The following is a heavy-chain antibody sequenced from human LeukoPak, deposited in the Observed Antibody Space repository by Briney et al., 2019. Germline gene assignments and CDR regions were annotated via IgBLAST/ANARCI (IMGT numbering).Heavy chain of an antibody. CDR1: GGTFSSYA. D-gene: IGHD3-10*01. CDR2: IITILGIA. J-gene: IGHJ4*02. Sequence: ASVKVSCKASGGTFSSYAISWVRQAPGQGLEWMGRIITILGIATYAQKFQGRVTITADKSTSTAYMELSRLRSEDTAVYYCARDLLGRGVSIYYFDYWGQGTLVTVSS. V-gene: IGHV1-69*04. CDR3: ARDLLGRGVSIYYFDY.